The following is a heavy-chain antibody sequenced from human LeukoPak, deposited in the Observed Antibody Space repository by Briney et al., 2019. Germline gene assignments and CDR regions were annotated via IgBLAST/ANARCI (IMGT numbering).Heavy chain of an antibody. CDR2: IYHSGST. CDR1: GGSISSSNW. CDR3: ASSTYYYDSSGYYYVD. D-gene: IGHD3-22*01. J-gene: IGHJ4*02. V-gene: IGHV4-4*02. Sequence: SETLSLTCAVSGGSISSSNWWSWVRQPPGKGLEWIGEIYHSGSTNYNPSLKSRVTISVDKSKNQFSLKLSSVTAADTAVYYCASSTYYYDSSGYYYVDWGQGTLVTVSS.